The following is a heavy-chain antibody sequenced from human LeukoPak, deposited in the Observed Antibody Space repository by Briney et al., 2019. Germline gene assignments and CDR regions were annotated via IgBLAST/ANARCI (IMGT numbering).Heavy chain of an antibody. D-gene: IGHD1-26*01. Sequence: GGSLRLSCAASGFTFSSYSMNWVRQAPGKGLEWVSSISSSSSYIYYADSVKGRFTISRHNAKNSLYLQMNSLRAEDTAVYYCARDGTLDWFDPWGQGTLVTVSS. CDR3: ARDGTLDWFDP. CDR2: ISSSSSYI. CDR1: GFTFSSYS. J-gene: IGHJ5*02. V-gene: IGHV3-21*01.